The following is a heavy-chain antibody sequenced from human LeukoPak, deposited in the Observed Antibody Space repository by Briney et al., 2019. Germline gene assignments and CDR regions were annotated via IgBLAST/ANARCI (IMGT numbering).Heavy chain of an antibody. D-gene: IGHD3-22*01. Sequence: PGGSLRLSCAASGFTFSSYAMHWVRQAPGKGLEWVAVISYDGSNKYYADSVKGRFTISRDNSKNTLYLQMNSLRAEDTAVYYCARASGYYYNDAFDIWGQGTMVTVSS. V-gene: IGHV3-30*04. CDR2: ISYDGSNK. CDR1: GFTFSSYA. J-gene: IGHJ3*02. CDR3: ARASGYYYNDAFDI.